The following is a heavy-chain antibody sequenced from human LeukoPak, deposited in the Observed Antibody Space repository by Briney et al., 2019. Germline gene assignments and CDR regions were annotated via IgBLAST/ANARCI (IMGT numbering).Heavy chain of an antibody. J-gene: IGHJ6*03. CDR1: GFAVSSNY. Sequence: GGSLRLSCAASGFAVSSNYMSWVRQAPGKGLEWVSVIYSGGTTYYADSVKGRFTFSRDNSKNTLYLQMNSLRAEDTAVYYCARNKRAGANIYYYYMDVWDKGTTVTVSS. CDR3: ARNKRAGANIYYYYMDV. CDR2: IYSGGTT. D-gene: IGHD1-26*01. V-gene: IGHV3-53*01.